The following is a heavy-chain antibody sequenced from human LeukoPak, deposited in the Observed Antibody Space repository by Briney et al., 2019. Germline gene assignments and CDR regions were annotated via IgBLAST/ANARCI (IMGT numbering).Heavy chain of an antibody. Sequence: ASSKVSCKASGYTFTSYGISWVRQAPGQGLEWMGWISAYNGNTNYAQKLQGRVTMTTDTSTSTAYMELRSLRSDDTAVYYCARVADILTPITYYYYYGMDVWGQGTTVTVSS. V-gene: IGHV1-18*01. CDR1: GYTFTSYG. J-gene: IGHJ6*02. CDR2: ISAYNGNT. CDR3: ARVADILTPITYYYYYGMDV. D-gene: IGHD3-9*01.